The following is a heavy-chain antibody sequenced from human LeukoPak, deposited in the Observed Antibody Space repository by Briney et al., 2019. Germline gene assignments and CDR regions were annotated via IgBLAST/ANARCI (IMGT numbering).Heavy chain of an antibody. D-gene: IGHD2-8*01. Sequence: PSETLSLTCTVSGGSISSYYWSWIRQPPGKGLEWIGYIYYSGSTNYNPSLKSRVTISVDTSKNQFSLKLSSVTAEDTAVYYCAKDRDGNVDYWGQGTLVTVSS. CDR3: AKDRDGNVDY. J-gene: IGHJ4*02. CDR1: GGSISSYY. V-gene: IGHV4-59*01. CDR2: IYYSGST.